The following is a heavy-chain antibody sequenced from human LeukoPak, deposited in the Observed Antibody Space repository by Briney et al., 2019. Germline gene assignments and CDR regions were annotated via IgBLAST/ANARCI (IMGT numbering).Heavy chain of an antibody. J-gene: IGHJ1*01. CDR1: GFTFSSYA. V-gene: IGHV3-23*01. CDR3: AKLLVPAAPLVSGRNRGLYFQH. D-gene: IGHD2-2*01. CDR2: ISGSGGST. Sequence: PGGSLRLSCAASGFTFSSYAMSWVRQAPGKGLQWVSAISGSGGSTYYADSVKGRFTISRDNSKNTLYLQMNSLRAEDTAVYYCAKLLVPAAPLVSGRNRGLYFQHWGQGTLVTVSS.